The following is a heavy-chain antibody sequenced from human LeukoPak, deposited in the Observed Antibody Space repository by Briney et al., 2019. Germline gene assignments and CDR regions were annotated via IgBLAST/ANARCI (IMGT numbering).Heavy chain of an antibody. V-gene: IGHV3-7*01. CDR3: AREDYDILTGFDY. J-gene: IGHJ4*02. CDR1: GFTVSSNY. Sequence: PGGSLRLSCAASGFTVSSNYMSWVRQAPGKGLEWVANIKQDGSEKYYVDSVKGRFTISRDNAKNSMYLQMNSLRAEDTAVYYCAREDYDILTGFDYWGQGTLVTVSS. CDR2: IKQDGSEK. D-gene: IGHD3-9*01.